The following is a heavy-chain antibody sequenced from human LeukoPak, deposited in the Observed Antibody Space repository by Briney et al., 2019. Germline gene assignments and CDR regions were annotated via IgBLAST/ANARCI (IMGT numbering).Heavy chain of an antibody. J-gene: IGHJ4*02. CDR1: GFTFSSYW. V-gene: IGHV3-7*05. Sequence: GGSLRLSCAASGFTFSSYWMSWVRQASGKGLEWVANKKQDGSEKYYVDSVKGRFTISRDNAKNSLYLQMNSLRAEDAAVYYCARGYSSRTDYWGQGTLVTVSS. CDR3: ARGYSSRTDY. CDR2: KKQDGSEK. D-gene: IGHD6-13*01.